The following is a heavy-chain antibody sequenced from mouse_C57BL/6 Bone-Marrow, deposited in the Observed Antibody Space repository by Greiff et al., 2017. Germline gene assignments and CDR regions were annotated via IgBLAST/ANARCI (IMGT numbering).Heavy chain of an antibody. CDR1: GFTFSSYA. D-gene: IGHD2-5*01. CDR3: TRYYSKDAMDY. V-gene: IGHV5-9-1*02. Sequence: EVKVVESGEGLVKPGESLKLSCAASGFTFSSYAMSWVRQTPEKRLEWVAYISSGGDYIYYADTVKGRFTISRDNARNTLYLQMSSLKSEDTAMYYCTRYYSKDAMDYWGQGTSVTVSS. J-gene: IGHJ4*01. CDR2: ISSGGDYI.